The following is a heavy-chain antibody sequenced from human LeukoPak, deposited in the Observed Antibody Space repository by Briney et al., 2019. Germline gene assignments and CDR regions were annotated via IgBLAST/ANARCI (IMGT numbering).Heavy chain of an antibody. J-gene: IGHJ4*02. CDR2: INTNTGNP. Sequence: GASVKVSCKASGYTFTSYAMNWVRQAPGQGLEWMGWINTNTGNPTYAQGFTGRFVFSLDTSASTAYLQISSLKAEDTAVYYCARRPYPYYYDSSVPYYFDYWGQGTLVTVSS. V-gene: IGHV7-4-1*02. CDR3: ARRPYPYYYDSSVPYYFDY. D-gene: IGHD3-22*01. CDR1: GYTFTSYA.